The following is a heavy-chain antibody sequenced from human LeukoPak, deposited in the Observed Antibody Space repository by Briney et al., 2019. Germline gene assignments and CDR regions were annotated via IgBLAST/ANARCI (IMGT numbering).Heavy chain of an antibody. CDR3: AKDLWHPRYYFDY. J-gene: IGHJ4*02. Sequence: GGSLRLSCAASGFTFRSYGMHWVRQAPGKGLEWVAVISYDGSNKDYADSVKGRFTISRDKTKNTLYLQMNSLRAEDTAVYHCAKDLWHPRYYFDYWGQGTVVTVSS. CDR2: ISYDGSNK. V-gene: IGHV3-30*18. CDR1: GFTFRSYG. D-gene: IGHD2-21*01.